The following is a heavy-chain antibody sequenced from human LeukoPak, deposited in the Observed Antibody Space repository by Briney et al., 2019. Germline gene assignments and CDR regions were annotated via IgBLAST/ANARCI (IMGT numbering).Heavy chain of an antibody. Sequence: GGSLRLSCAASGFTFSSYAMHWVRQAPGKGLEWVAVISYDGSNKYYAASVKGRFTISRDNSKNTLYLQMTSLRAENTAVYYGARDRGTYGSGSCFDYWGQGNPVTVSS. J-gene: IGHJ4*02. CDR2: ISYDGSNK. D-gene: IGHD3-10*01. V-gene: IGHV3-30*04. CDR1: GFTFSSYA. CDR3: ARDRGTYGSGSCFDY.